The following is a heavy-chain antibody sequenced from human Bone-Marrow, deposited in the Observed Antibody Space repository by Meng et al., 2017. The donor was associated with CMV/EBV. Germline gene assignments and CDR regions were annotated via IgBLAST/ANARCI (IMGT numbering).Heavy chain of an antibody. Sequence: GESLKISCAASGFTFSDYYMTWIRQAPGKGLEWVSSISSSGTNIDYTDSVKGRFTVSRDNAKNSLFLQMNSLRGEDTGIYYCARDRNRAGYGLDVWGQGTTVTVSS. CDR2: ISSSGTNI. CDR1: GFTFSDYY. CDR3: ARDRNRAGYGLDV. J-gene: IGHJ6*02. V-gene: IGHV3-11*04. D-gene: IGHD2/OR15-2a*01.